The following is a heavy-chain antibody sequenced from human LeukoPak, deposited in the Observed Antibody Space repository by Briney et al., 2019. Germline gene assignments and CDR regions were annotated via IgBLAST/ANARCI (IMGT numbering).Heavy chain of an antibody. CDR3: ARKNGLDY. Sequence: SETLSLTCIVSGGSISSSNYYWGWIRQSPGKGLEWIGSIYYSGSTYYNPSLKSRVTISVDTSKNQFSLKLSSVTAADTAVYYCARKNGLDYWGQGTLVTVSS. V-gene: IGHV4-39*07. CDR1: GGSISSSNYY. CDR2: IYYSGST. J-gene: IGHJ4*02.